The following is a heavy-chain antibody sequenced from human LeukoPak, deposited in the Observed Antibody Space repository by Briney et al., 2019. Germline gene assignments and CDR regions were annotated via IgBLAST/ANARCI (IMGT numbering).Heavy chain of an antibody. CDR3: AREASVDTAMSRLGIFDI. D-gene: IGHD5-18*01. Sequence: SETLSLTCTVSGGSISSYYWSWIRQPPGKGLEWIGYINYSGSTNYNPSLKSRVTISVDTSKNQFSLKLSSVTAADTAVYYCAREASVDTAMSRLGIFDIWGQGTMVTVSS. V-gene: IGHV4-59*01. J-gene: IGHJ3*02. CDR2: INYSGST. CDR1: GGSISSYY.